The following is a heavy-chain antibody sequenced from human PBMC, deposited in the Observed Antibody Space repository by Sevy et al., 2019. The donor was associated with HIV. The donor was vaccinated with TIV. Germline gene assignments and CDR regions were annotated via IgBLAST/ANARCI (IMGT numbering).Heavy chain of an antibody. V-gene: IGHV4-59*13. Sequence: SETLSLTCTVSGGSISSYYWSWIRQPPGKGLEWIGYIYYSGSTNYNPSLKSRVTISVDTSKNQFSLKLSSVTAADTAVYYCARDTIGYCSSTSCYNYYGMDVWGQGTTVTVSS. D-gene: IGHD2-2*02. CDR3: ARDTIGYCSSTSCYNYYGMDV. CDR2: IYYSGST. J-gene: IGHJ6*02. CDR1: GGSISSYY.